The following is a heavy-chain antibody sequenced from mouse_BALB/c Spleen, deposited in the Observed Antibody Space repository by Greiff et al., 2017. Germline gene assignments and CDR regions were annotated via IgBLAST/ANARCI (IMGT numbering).Heavy chain of an antibody. Sequence: EVKVVESGGGLVQPGGSLRLSCATSGFTFSDFYMEWVRQPPGKRLEWIAASRNKANDYTTEYSASVKGRFIVSRDTSQSILYLQMNALRAEDTAIYYCARDAEWLLGYYAMDYWGQGTSVTVSS. CDR2: SRNKANDYTT. D-gene: IGHD2-3*01. V-gene: IGHV7-1*02. J-gene: IGHJ4*01. CDR1: GFTFSDFY. CDR3: ARDAEWLLGYYAMDY.